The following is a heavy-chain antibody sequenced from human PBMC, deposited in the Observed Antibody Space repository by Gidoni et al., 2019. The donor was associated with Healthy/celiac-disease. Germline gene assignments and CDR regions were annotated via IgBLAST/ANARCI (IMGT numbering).Heavy chain of an antibody. V-gene: IGHV2-70*01. CDR1: GFSLSTSGMC. J-gene: IGHJ4*02. D-gene: IGHD4-17*01. CDR2: IDWDDDK. Sequence: QVTLRESGPALVKPTQTLTLTCTFSGFSLSTSGMCVSWIRQPPGKALEWLALIDWDDDKYYSTSLKTRLTISKDTSKNQVVLTMTNMDPVDTATYYCARTLGDYGDYVPYYFDYWGQGTLVTVSS. CDR3: ARTLGDYGDYVPYYFDY.